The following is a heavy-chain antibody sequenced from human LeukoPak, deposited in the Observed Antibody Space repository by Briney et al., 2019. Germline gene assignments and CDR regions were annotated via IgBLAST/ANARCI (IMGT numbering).Heavy chain of an antibody. CDR1: GGSISSYY. CDR3: ARAYSSYTPSDY. Sequence: SETLSLTCTVSGGSISSYYWSWIRQPPGKGLEWIGYIYYSGSTNYNPSLKSRVTISVDTSKNQFSLKLSSVTAADTAVYYCARAYSSYTPSDYCGQGTLVTVSS. CDR2: IYYSGST. D-gene: IGHD6-6*01. J-gene: IGHJ4*02. V-gene: IGHV4-59*01.